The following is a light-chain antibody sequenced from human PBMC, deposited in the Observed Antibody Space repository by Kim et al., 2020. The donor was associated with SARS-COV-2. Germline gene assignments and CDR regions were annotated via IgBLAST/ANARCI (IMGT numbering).Light chain of an antibody. CDR2: DVN. J-gene: IGLJ3*02. Sequence: GQSIAISCAGTSSDVGGCKYVSWYQQYPGKAPKLIIYDVNKRPSGVSNRFSGSKSGNTASLTISGLQAEDEADYYCNSYTSSSSWVFGGGTQLTVL. V-gene: IGLV2-14*04. CDR3: NSYTSSSSWV. CDR1: SSDVGGCKY.